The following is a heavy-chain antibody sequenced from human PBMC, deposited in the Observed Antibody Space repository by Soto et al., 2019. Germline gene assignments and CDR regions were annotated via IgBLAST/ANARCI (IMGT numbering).Heavy chain of an antibody. D-gene: IGHD3-10*01. J-gene: IGHJ6*02. Sequence: SQTLSLTCAISGDSVSSNSAAWNWIRQSPSRGLKWLGRTYYRSKWYNDYAVSVKSRITINPDTSKNQFSLQLNSVTPEDTAVYYCASGGAPGSRYYYYGMDVWGQGTTVTVSS. CDR3: ASGGAPGSRYYYYGMDV. V-gene: IGHV6-1*01. CDR2: TYYRSKWYN. CDR1: GDSVSSNSAA.